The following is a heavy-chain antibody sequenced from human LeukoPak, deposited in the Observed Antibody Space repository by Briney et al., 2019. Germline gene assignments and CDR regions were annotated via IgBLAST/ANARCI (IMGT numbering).Heavy chain of an antibody. J-gene: IGHJ4*02. Sequence: SETLSLTCAVYGGSFSGYYWSWIRQPPGKGLEWIGEINHSGSTNYNPSLKSRVTISVDTSKNQFSLKLSSVTAADTAVYYCARKGAVAGTWVYWGQGTLVTVSS. CDR2: INHSGST. CDR1: GGSFSGYY. V-gene: IGHV4-34*01. D-gene: IGHD6-19*01. CDR3: ARKGAVAGTWVY.